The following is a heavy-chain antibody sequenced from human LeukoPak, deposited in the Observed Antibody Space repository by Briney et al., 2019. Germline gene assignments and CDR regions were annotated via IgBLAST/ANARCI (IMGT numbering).Heavy chain of an antibody. J-gene: IGHJ4*02. CDR2: ISGSGGST. CDR1: GFTVSTYA. CDR3: AKDEPIMIALIFL. D-gene: IGHD3-16*01. Sequence: GGSLRLSCAASGFTVSTYAMSWVRQAPGKGLEWVSSISGSGGSTYYADSVKGRFTISRDNSKNTLFLQMNSLRAEDTAVYYGAKDEPIMIALIFLWGQGTLVTVSS. V-gene: IGHV3-23*01.